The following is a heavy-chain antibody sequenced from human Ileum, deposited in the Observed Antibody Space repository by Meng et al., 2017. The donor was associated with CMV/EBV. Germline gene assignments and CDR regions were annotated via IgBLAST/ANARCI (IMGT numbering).Heavy chain of an antibody. CDR3: AKRSTWVAGEYYFDY. CDR1: GFTFSSYA. V-gene: IGHV3-23*03. CDR2: IYSGGRST. J-gene: IGHJ4*02. Sequence: GGSLRLSCAASGFTFSSYAMSWVRQAPGKGPEWVSLIYSGGRSTKYADSVKGRFTISRDDSKKTLYLQMNSLRAEDTAVYYCAKRSTWVAGEYYFDYWGQGTLVTVSS. D-gene: IGHD6-19*01.